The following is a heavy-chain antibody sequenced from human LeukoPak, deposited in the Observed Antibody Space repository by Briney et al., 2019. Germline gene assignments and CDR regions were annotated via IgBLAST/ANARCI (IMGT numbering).Heavy chain of an antibody. CDR2: ISDSGAST. D-gene: IGHD1-7*01. V-gene: IGHV3-23*01. CDR3: VSRIIGTADN. Sequence: GGSLRLSCAASGFTFSSYAMSWVRQAPGKGLEWVSDISDSGASTYYADSVKGRFTVSRDNSKNTLYLQMNSLKIEGTAVYYCVSRIIGTADNWGQGTLVTVSS. J-gene: IGHJ4*02. CDR1: GFTFSSYA.